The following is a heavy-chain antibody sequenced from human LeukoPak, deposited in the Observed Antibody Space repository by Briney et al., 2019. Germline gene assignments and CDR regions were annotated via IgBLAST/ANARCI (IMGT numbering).Heavy chain of an antibody. J-gene: IGHJ4*02. CDR1: VASISIYY. V-gene: IGHV4-59*01. CDR2: IFYSGSS. CDR3: ASGPYPAAGTDHQFDY. Sequence: SETLSLTCTVSVASISIYYWSWIRQPPGKGLEWSGYIFYSGSSLYNHTLQSRVTISVDTSKNLFSLKLTSVTAADTAVYYCASGPYPAAGTDHQFDYWGQGTLVTVSS. D-gene: IGHD6-13*01.